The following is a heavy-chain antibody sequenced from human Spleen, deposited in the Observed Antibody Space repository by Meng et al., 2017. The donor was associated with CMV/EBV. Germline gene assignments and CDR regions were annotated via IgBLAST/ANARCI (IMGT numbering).Heavy chain of an antibody. D-gene: IGHD2-21*02. V-gene: IGHV3-9*01. J-gene: IGHJ6*02. CDR3: AKGGGERVTFDAMDV. CDR1: GFTFDDFA. Sequence: GGFLRLSCVASGFTFDDFAMHWVRQTPGEGLEWVSGISGNTGFIGYAGSVKGRFTISRDNAKKTLSLQMNTLRPDDTALYYCAKGGGERVTFDAMDVWGQGTTVTFSS. CDR2: ISGNTGFI.